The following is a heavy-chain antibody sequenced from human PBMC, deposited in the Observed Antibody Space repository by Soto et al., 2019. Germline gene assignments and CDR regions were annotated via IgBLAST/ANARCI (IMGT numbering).Heavy chain of an antibody. J-gene: IGHJ4*02. CDR1: GFTFSSYS. CDR2: ISSSSSYI. D-gene: IGHD2-2*01. Sequence: GGSLRLSCAASGFTFSSYSMNWVRQAPGKGLEWVSSISSSSSYIYYADSVKGRFTISRDNAKNSLYLQMNSLRAEDTAVYYCAKDPGAAAIYRSHLSGVDYWGQGTLVTVSS. V-gene: IGHV3-21*01. CDR3: AKDPGAAAIYRSHLSGVDY.